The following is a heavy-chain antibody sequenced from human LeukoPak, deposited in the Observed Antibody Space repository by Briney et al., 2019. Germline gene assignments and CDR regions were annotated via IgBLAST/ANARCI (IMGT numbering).Heavy chain of an antibody. J-gene: IGHJ4*02. CDR3: ARAKDTAMVGDY. CDR2: IIPISGTA. V-gene: IGHV1-69*13. D-gene: IGHD5-18*01. Sequence: ASVKVSRKASGGSFSSYAISWVRQAPGPGLEWMGGIIPISGTANYAQKFQGRVTITADEYTSTAYMELRSLRSEDTAVYYYARAKDTAMVGDYWGQGTLVTVSS. CDR1: GGSFSSYA.